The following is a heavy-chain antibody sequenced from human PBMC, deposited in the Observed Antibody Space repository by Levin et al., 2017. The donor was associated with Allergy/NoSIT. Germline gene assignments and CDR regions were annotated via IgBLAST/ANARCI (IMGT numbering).Heavy chain of an antibody. CDR2: IYTSGST. J-gene: IGHJ4*02. CDR3: ARDLKFPYGVDYDFWSGYYYYFDY. Sequence: SQTLSLTCTVSGGSISSYYWSWIRQPAGKGLEWIGRIYTSGSTNYNPSLKSRVTMSVDTSKNQFSLKLSSVTAADTAVYYCARDLKFPYGVDYDFWSGYYYYFDYWGQGTLVTVSS. V-gene: IGHV4-4*07. D-gene: IGHD3-3*01. CDR1: GGSISSYY.